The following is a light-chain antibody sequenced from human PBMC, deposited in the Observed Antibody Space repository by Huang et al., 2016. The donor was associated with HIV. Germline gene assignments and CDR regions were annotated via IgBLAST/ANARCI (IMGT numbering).Light chain of an antibody. CDR3: QQYDTWPLT. J-gene: IGKJ4*01. Sequence: STLAMWPGESTTQPGRASHRESSNLAWYQQKPGQAHRLLIYGASTRATGIPARFSGSGSGTDFTLIINSLQSEDFVIYYCQQYDTWPLTFGGGTKVEIK. V-gene: IGKV3D-15*01. CDR1: HRESSN. CDR2: GAS.